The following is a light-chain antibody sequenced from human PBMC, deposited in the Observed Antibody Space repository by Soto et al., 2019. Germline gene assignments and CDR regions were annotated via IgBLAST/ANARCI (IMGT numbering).Light chain of an antibody. CDR2: EVN. Sequence: QSALTQPPSASGSPGQSVAISCTGTSSDVGGYNYVSWYQQHPGKAPKLMIYEVNKRPSGVPDRFSGSKSGNTASLTVSGLQAEDEADYYCSSYASTTLLVFGGGTKLTVL. CDR1: SSDVGGYNY. J-gene: IGLJ2*01. CDR3: SSYASTTLLV. V-gene: IGLV2-8*01.